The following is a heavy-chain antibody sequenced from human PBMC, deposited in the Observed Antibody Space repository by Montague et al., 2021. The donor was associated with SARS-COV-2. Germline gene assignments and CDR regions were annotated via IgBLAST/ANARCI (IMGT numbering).Heavy chain of an antibody. Sequence: SETLSLTCTVSGGSITSSAYYWSWIRQSPGKGLEWIGTIYYSGNTYSNPSLKSRVTISMDTSKSQVSLKINSVIAADTAVYFCASLGSPAYCGGDCYLRDYGMDVWAKGPGSPSP. CDR3: ASLGSPAYCGGDCYLRDYGMDV. CDR2: IYYSGNT. J-gene: IGHJ6*02. D-gene: IGHD2-21*02. V-gene: IGHV4-39*01. CDR1: GGSITSSAYY.